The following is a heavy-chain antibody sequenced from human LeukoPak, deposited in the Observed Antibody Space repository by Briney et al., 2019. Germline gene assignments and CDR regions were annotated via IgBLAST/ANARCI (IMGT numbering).Heavy chain of an antibody. D-gene: IGHD4-17*01. J-gene: IGHJ5*02. Sequence: PSETLSLTCTVSGRPINCYYWTLIRQPPRKGLEWIGYISDSGSTNYNPSLKSRVTMSVDSSNPAFSLRLNSVTAADTAVYYCARVFRGAVTSNWFHPWGQGTLVTVSS. V-gene: IGHV4-59*01. CDR2: ISDSGST. CDR3: ARVFRGAVTSNWFHP. CDR1: GRPINCYY.